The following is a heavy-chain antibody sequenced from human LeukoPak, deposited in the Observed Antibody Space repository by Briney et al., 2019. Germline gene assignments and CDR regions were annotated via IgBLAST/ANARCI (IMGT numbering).Heavy chain of an antibody. CDR1: GITNGC. CDR3: VTDDYGDPWGTGESDAFDI. J-gene: IGHJ3*02. D-gene: IGHD4-17*01. CDR2: IKSKISGGTT. Sequence: PGGSLRLSCATSGITNGCMSWVRQAPGKGLEWVGRIKSKISGGTTYYAAPVKGRFTISRDESESNLYLQMDSLQTEDTAVYYCVTDDYGDPWGTGESDAFDIWGQGTMVTVSS. V-gene: IGHV3-15*01.